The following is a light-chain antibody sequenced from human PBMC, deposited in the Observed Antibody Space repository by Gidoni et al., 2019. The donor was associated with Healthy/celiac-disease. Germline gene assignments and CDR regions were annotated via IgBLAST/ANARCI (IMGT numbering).Light chain of an antibody. CDR2: EDS. CDR1: ALPKQY. V-gene: IGLV3-25*03. Sequence: SYELTQPPSVSVSPGQTARITCSGDALPKQYAYWYQQKPGQAPVLVIYEDSERLSGNPERFSGASSGTTVTLTISGVQAEDEADYYCQSADSSGTYWVFGGGTKLTVL. J-gene: IGLJ2*01. CDR3: QSADSSGTYWV.